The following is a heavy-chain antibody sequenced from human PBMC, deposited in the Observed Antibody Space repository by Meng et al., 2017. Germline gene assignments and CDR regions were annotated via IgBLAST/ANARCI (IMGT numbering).Heavy chain of an antibody. V-gene: IGHV3-21*01. J-gene: IGHJ4*02. CDR2: ISSSSSYI. CDR3: ARGPHMVRGVIGLPNDDY. Sequence: GGSLRLSCAASGFTFSSYSMNWVRQAPGKGLEWVSSISSSSSYIYYADSVKGRFTISRDNAKNSLYLQMNSLRAEDTAVYYCARGPHMVRGVIGLPNDDYWGQGTLVTVSS. D-gene: IGHD3-10*01. CDR1: GFTFSSYS.